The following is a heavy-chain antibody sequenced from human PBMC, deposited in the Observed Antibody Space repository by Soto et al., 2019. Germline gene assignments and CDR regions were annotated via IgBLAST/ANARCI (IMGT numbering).Heavy chain of an antibody. Sequence: SETLSLTCTVSGGSISSSSYYWGWIRQPPGKGLEWIGSIYYSGSTYYNPSLKSRVTISVDTSKNQFSLKLSSVTAADTAVYYCARLYAPLDYIWGSYPNTGYFDYWGQGTRVTVSS. CDR2: IYYSGST. J-gene: IGHJ4*02. CDR1: GGSISSSSYY. D-gene: IGHD3-16*02. V-gene: IGHV4-39*01. CDR3: ARLYAPLDYIWGSYPNTGYFDY.